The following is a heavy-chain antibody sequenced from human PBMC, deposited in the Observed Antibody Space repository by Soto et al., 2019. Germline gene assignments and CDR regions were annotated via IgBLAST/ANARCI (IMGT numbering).Heavy chain of an antibody. J-gene: IGHJ4*02. CDR3: ARHPPYGPLDY. D-gene: IGHD4-17*01. Sequence: SETLSLTCAVYGGSFSGYYWSWIRQPPGKGLEWIGDIYHSGSTYYNPSLKSRVTISGDTSKNQFSLRLTSVTAADTAVYYCARHPPYGPLDYWGQGTLVTVSS. CDR1: GGSFSGYY. CDR2: IYHSGST. V-gene: IGHV4-34*01.